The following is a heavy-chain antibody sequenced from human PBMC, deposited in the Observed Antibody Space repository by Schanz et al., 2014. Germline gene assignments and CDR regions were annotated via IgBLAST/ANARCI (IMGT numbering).Heavy chain of an antibody. D-gene: IGHD6-25*01. CDR3: AKVRYSSGWRGDYFDE. CDR2: IKSDGSST. V-gene: IGHV3-74*01. CDR1: GFTFSSSW. J-gene: IGHJ4*02. Sequence: EVQLVESGGGLVQPGGSLRLSCAASGFTFSSSWLHWVRQVPGKGLVWVSRIKSDGSSTSYADSVKGRFTISRDNSKNTLYLQMNSLRAEDTAVYYCAKVRYSSGWRGDYFDEWGQGTLVTVAS.